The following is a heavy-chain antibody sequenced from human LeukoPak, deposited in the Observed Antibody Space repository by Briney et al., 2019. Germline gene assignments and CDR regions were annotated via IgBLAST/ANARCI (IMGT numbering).Heavy chain of an antibody. Sequence: PGGSLRLSCVASGFTFSDFGMSWVRQVPGKGLQWVSAISGSGGITYYADSVKSRFTISRDNSKNTLYLQMNSLRAEDTAVYYCARRPTHYSFDYWGQGTLVTVSS. CDR2: ISGSGGIT. V-gene: IGHV3-23*01. J-gene: IGHJ4*02. CDR1: GFTFSDFG. CDR3: ARRPTHYSFDY.